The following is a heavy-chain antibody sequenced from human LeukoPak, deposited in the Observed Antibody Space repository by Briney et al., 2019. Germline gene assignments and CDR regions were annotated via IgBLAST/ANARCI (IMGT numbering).Heavy chain of an antibody. D-gene: IGHD5-12*01. J-gene: IGHJ4*02. CDR3: ASVYSGYDGYYFDY. CDR2: IYHSGST. Sequence: SETLSLTCAVSGGSISSGGYSWSWIRQPPGKGLEWIGYIYHSGSTYYNPSLKSRVTISVDRSKSQFSLKLSSVTAADTAVYYCASVYSGYDGYYFDYWGQGTLVTVSS. CDR1: GGSISSGGYS. V-gene: IGHV4-30-2*01.